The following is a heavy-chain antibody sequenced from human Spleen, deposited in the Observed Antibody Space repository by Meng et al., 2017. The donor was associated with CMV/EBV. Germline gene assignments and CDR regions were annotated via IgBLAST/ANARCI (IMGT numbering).Heavy chain of an antibody. V-gene: IGHV1-2*02. CDR3: ARDRERISMVRGVTPDY. CDR1: GYTFTGYY. CDR2: INPNSGGT. D-gene: IGHD3-10*01. Sequence: ASVKVSCKASGYTFTGYYMHWVRQAPGQGLEWMGWINPNSGGTNYAQKFQGRVTMTRDTSISTAYMDLSGLIFDDTAVYYCARDRERISMVRGVTPDYWGQGTLVTVSS. J-gene: IGHJ4*02.